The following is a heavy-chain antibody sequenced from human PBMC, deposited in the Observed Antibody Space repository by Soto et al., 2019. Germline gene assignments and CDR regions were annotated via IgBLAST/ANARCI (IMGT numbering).Heavy chain of an antibody. D-gene: IGHD1-7*01. CDR1: GGSIKSYY. CDR2: IYFSGSA. Sequence: SETLSLTCTVSGGSIKSYYWSWIRQPAGKGLEWIGRIYFSGSADYNPSLRSRVTMSVDTSRNQFSLRLTSVTAADTAVYHCARTGHGPTISGITLDYWGQGTLVTVSS. V-gene: IGHV4-4*07. J-gene: IGHJ4*02. CDR3: ARTGHGPTISGITLDY.